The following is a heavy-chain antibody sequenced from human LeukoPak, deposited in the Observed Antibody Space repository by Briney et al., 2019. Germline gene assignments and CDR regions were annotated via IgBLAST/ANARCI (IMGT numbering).Heavy chain of an antibody. CDR2: INTGNGNT. D-gene: IGHD1-26*01. CDR1: GYTFTSYA. CDR3: ARERGGTYYDY. Sequence: ASVKVSCKASGYTFTSYAMHWVRQAPGQRLEWMGWINTGNGNTRYSQKFQGRVTITRDTSANTAYMELSSLRSEDTAVYYCARERGGTYYDYWGQGTLVTVSS. J-gene: IGHJ4*02. V-gene: IGHV1-3*04.